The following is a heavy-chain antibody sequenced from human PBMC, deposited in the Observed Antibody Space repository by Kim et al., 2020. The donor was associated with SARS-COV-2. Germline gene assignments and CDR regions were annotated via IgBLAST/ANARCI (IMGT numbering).Heavy chain of an antibody. V-gene: IGHV3-11*03. CDR2: ISSSSSYT. D-gene: IGHD3-22*01. CDR3: ARKGDYYDSSGYYFDAFDI. J-gene: IGHJ3*02. CDR1: GFTFSDYY. Sequence: GGSLRLSCAASGFTFSDYYMSWIRQAPGKGLEWVSYISSSSSYTNYADSVKGRFTISRDNAKNSLYLQMNSLRAEDTAVYYCARKGDYYDSSGYYFDAFDIWGQGTMVTVSS.